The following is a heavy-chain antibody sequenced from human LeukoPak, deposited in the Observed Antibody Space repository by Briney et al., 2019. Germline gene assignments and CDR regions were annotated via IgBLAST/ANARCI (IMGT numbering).Heavy chain of an antibody. V-gene: IGHV4-59*02. CDR3: ARASGFSIDN. CDR1: GGAVSSEY. Sequence: ASETLSLTCTVSGGAVSSEYWGWIRQPPGKGREWIGYVHYSGSTSYNPSLKSRVTISIGTSKTPFSLKVSSVTATDTAVYYCARASGFSIDNWGQGTLVTVSS. D-gene: IGHD1-26*01. CDR2: VHYSGST. J-gene: IGHJ4*02.